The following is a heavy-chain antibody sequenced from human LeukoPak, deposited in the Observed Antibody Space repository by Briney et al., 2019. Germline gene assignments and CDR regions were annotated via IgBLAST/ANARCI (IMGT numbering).Heavy chain of an antibody. CDR3: ARDRGSSGWSRFDAFDI. J-gene: IGHJ3*02. CDR1: GFTFSSYS. CDR2: ISSSSSYI. D-gene: IGHD6-19*01. V-gene: IGHV3-21*01. Sequence: PGGSLRLSCAASGFTFSSYSMNWVRQAPGKGLEWVSSISSSSSYIYYADSVKGRFTISRDNAKNSLYLQMNSLRAEDTAVYYCARDRGSSGWSRFDAFDIWGQGTLVTVSS.